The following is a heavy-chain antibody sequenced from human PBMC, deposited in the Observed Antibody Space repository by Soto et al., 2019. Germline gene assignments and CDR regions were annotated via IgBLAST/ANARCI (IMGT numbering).Heavy chain of an antibody. CDR2: IYYSGST. V-gene: IGHV4-30-4*01. J-gene: IGHJ4*02. Sequence: SETLSLTCTVSGGSISSGDYYWRWIRQPPGKGLEWIGYIYYSGSTYYNPSLKSRVTISVDTSKNQFSLKLSSVTAADTAVYYCPRGPGYSSVPYWGQGTLVTVSS. CDR1: GGSISSGDYY. D-gene: IGHD6-19*01. CDR3: PRGPGYSSVPY.